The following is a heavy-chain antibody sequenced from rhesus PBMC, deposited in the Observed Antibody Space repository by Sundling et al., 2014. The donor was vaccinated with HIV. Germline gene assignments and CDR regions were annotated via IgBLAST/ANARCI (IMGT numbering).Heavy chain of an antibody. D-gene: IGHD6-13*01. CDR2: IYHSGGKT. Sequence: QVQLQESGPAVVKPSETLSLTCAVSGGSISGSNWWSWIRQSPGKGLEWIGSIYHSGGKTDYNPSLESRVTISKDTSTNQISLKLASVTAADTAVYYCARDRIAAGRYYGLDSWGQGVVVTVSS. CDR3: ARDRIAAGRYYGLDS. V-gene: IGHV4-93*01. CDR1: GGSISGSNW. J-gene: IGHJ6*01.